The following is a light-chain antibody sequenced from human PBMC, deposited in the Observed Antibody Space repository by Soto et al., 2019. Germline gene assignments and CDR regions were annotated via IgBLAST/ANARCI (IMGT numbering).Light chain of an antibody. CDR3: ATWDDSLSGWV. V-gene: IGLV1-47*02. J-gene: IGLJ3*02. CDR2: SYN. CDR1: GSNIGTNF. Sequence: QSVLTQPPSASGTPGQRVTISCSGSGSNIGTNFVYWYQHLPGTTPKLLIFSYNQRPSGVPDRFSGSKSGTSASLAISGLRSEDEADYYCATWDDSLSGWVFGGGTKLTVL.